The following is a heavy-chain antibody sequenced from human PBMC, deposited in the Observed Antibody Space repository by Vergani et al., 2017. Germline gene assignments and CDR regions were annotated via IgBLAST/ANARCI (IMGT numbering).Heavy chain of an antibody. Sequence: QLQESGPGLVKPSETLSLTCTISGDSFSTEKFYWGWVRQAPGRGLEWVGSIYYSENKFYNPSLESRVTLSIDTTKNQFSLKLKSVTAADTAVYYCARCFRDEGMIYGGTVENWFDPWGQGTLVTVSS. J-gene: IGHJ5*02. CDR2: IYYSENK. CDR1: GDSFSTEKFY. V-gene: IGHV4-39*01. D-gene: IGHD3-22*01. CDR3: ARCFRDEGMIYGGTVENWFDP.